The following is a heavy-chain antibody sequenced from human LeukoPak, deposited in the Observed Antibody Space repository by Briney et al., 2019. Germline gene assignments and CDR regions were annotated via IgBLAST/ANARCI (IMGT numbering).Heavy chain of an antibody. D-gene: IGHD3-3*01. J-gene: IGHJ4*02. CDR3: ARVRPDDFWSGYYSGIDY. CDR2: ISAYNGNT. Sequence: GASVKVSCKASGYTFTSYGISWVRQAPGQGLEWMGWISAYNGNTNYAQKLQGRVTMTTDTSTSTAYMELRSLRSDDTAVYYCARVRPDDFWSGYYSGIDYWGQGTLVTVSS. V-gene: IGHV1-18*01. CDR1: GYTFTSYG.